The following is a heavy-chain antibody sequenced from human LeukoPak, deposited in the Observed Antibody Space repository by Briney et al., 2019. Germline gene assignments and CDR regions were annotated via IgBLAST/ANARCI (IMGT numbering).Heavy chain of an antibody. CDR1: GFTFRTYW. J-gene: IGHJ4*02. Sequence: PGGSLRLSCAASGFTFRTYWMDWVRRAPGKGLEWVANINQDGSEKYYGDSVKGRFIISRDNAKNSLYIQMNSLRAEDTANYYCTRSLDYWGQGIQVTGSS. V-gene: IGHV3-7*01. CDR2: INQDGSEK. CDR3: TRSLDY.